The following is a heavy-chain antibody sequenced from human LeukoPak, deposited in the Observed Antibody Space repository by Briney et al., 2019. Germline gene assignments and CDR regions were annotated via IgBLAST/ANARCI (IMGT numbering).Heavy chain of an antibody. CDR1: GGSFSGYY. J-gene: IGHJ4*02. D-gene: IGHD3-9*01. V-gene: IGHV4-34*01. Sequence: SETLSLTCAVSGGSFSGYYWSWICQRPRKGLGWIWEINHTGTTHYTPSLKSRVTIPVDTSNSQFSLKLSSVTAADTAVYCCASGRRILTAYYYWGQGTLVTVSS. CDR2: INHTGTT. CDR3: ASGRRILTAYYY.